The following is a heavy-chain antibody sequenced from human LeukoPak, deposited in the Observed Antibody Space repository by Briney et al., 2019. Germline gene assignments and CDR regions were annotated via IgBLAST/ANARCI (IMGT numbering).Heavy chain of an antibody. CDR2: ITAYNGNT. Sequence: ASVKVSCKASGYTFTTYGISWVRQAPGQGLEWMGWITAYNGNTNYAQKLQGRVTMTTDTSTSTAYMEPSSLRSEDTAVYYYARGYDDILTGYFDYWGQGTLVTVSS. CDR3: ARGYDDILTGYFDY. J-gene: IGHJ4*02. V-gene: IGHV1-18*01. CDR1: GYTFTTYG. D-gene: IGHD3-9*01.